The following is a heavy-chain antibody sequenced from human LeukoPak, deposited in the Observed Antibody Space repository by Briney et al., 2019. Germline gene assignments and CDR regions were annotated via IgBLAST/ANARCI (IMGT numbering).Heavy chain of an antibody. CDR3: ARGHSGSYWYFDL. CDR2: ISGSGGST. CDR1: GFTFSSYA. Sequence: GGSLRLSCAASGFTFSSYAMSWVRQAPGKGLEWVSAISGSGGSTYYADSVKGRFTISRDNSKNTLYLQMNGLRAEDTAVYYCARGHSGSYWYFDLWGRGTLVTVSS. D-gene: IGHD3-22*01. J-gene: IGHJ2*01. V-gene: IGHV3-23*01.